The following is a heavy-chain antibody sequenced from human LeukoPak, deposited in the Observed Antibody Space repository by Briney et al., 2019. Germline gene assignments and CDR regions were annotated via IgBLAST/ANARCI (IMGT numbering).Heavy chain of an antibody. Sequence: GGSLRLSCAASGFTVSSNYMSWVRQAPGKGLEWVSVIYSGGSTYYADSVKGRFTISRDNSKNTLYLQMNSLRAEDTAVYYCATVKQWLDYFDYWGQGTLVTVSS. CDR1: GFTVSSNY. D-gene: IGHD6-19*01. CDR2: IYSGGST. CDR3: ATVKQWLDYFDY. J-gene: IGHJ4*02. V-gene: IGHV3-53*01.